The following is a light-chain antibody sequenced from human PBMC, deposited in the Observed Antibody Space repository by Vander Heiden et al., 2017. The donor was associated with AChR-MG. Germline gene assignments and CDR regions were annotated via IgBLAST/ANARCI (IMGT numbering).Light chain of an antibody. CDR2: GAS. V-gene: IGKV3-20*01. J-gene: IGKJ4*01. CDR1: QSVSSSD. CDR3: QQDGSSPLT. Sequence: EIVLTQSPGTLSLSPGERATLSCRASQSVSSSDGAWYQQKPGQAPRLLIYGASRFSGSGSGTDFTLTISRLEPEDFAVYYCQQDGSSPLTFGGGTKVEIK.